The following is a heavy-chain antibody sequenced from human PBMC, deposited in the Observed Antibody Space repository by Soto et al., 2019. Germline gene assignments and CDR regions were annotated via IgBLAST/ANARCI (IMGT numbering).Heavy chain of an antibody. CDR2: ISSDGSKK. CDR1: GFTFSSYV. CDR3: AKDRGTSRYLGGSFDY. J-gene: IGHJ4*02. D-gene: IGHD2-8*01. V-gene: IGHV3-30*18. Sequence: GGSLRLSCAASGFTFSSYVMHWVRQAPGKGLEWVAVISSDGSKKYYADSVKGRFTVSRDNSKSTLDLQMDSLRAEDTAVYYCAKDRGTSRYLGGSFDYWGQGTLVTVSS.